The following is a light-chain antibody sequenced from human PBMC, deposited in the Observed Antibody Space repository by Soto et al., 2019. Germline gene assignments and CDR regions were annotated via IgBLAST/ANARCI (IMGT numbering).Light chain of an antibody. V-gene: IGKV1-6*01. CDR2: AAS. CDR3: LQDYDYPRT. Sequence: AIHMTQSPSSRSASVIDSVTITLLPSQGIRDELGWYQQKAGKAPNLLISAASRLQSGVPSRFSGRGSGTDFTLTISSLQPEDFATYYCLQDYDYPRTFGQGTKVDI. CDR1: QGIRDE. J-gene: IGKJ1*01.